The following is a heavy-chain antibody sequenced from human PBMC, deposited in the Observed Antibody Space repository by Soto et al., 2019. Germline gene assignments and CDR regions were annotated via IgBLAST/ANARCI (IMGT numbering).Heavy chain of an antibody. CDR3: VKGRGSYEVTFGMDV. D-gene: IGHD2-21*02. CDR2: VDWNSGST. V-gene: IGHV3-9*01. J-gene: IGHJ6*02. Sequence: PGGSLRLSCAASGFTFDDFAMHWFRQAPGKGLEWVSGVDWNSGSTAYADSVKGRFTISRDNARNSLYLQMNSLRAEDTALYYCVKGRGSYEVTFGMDVWGQGTTVTVSS. CDR1: GFTFDDFA.